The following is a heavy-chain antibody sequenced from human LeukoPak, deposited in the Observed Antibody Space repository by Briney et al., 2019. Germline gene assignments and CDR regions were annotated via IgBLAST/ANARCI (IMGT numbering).Heavy chain of an antibody. CDR1: GFTFDDYA. V-gene: IGHV3-9*01. CDR3: AKGLRIITAAPIDY. D-gene: IGHD2-2*01. J-gene: IGHJ4*02. Sequence: GGSLRLSCAASGFTFDDYAMHWVRHTPGKGLEWVSGISWNSGNIGYADSVKGRFTISRVNAKNSLYLQMNSLRAEDTALYYCAKGLRIITAAPIDYWGQGTLVTVSS. CDR2: ISWNSGNI.